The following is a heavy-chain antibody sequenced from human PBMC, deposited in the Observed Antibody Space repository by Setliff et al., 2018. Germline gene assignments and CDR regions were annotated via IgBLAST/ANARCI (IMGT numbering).Heavy chain of an antibody. CDR1: GFTFSSYA. J-gene: IGHJ6*03. Sequence: PGGSLRLSCAASGFTFSSYAMSWVRQAPGKGLEWVSAISGSGGSTYYADPVKGRFTISRDNSKNTLYQQMNSLRAEDTAVYYCAKVRSSAWSIVYYYMDVWGKGTTVTVSS. V-gene: IGHV3-23*01. CDR3: AKVRSSAWSIVYYYMDV. CDR2: ISGSGGST. D-gene: IGHD6-13*01.